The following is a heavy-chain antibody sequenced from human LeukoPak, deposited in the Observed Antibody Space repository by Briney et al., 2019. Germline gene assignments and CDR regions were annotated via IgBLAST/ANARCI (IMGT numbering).Heavy chain of an antibody. CDR1: GGSISSSSYY. Sequence: SPSETLSLTCTVSGGSISSSSYYWSWIRQPPGKGLEWIGYIYYSGSTNYNPSLKSRVTISVDTSKNQFSLKLSSVTAADTAVYYCARVPSLDAFDIWGQGTMVTVSS. CDR3: ARVPSLDAFDI. CDR2: IYYSGST. J-gene: IGHJ3*02. D-gene: IGHD6-6*01. V-gene: IGHV4-61*01.